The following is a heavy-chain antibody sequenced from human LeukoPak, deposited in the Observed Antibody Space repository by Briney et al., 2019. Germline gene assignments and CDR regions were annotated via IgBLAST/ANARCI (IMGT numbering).Heavy chain of an antibody. CDR2: ISYDESYR. CDR3: AKDLGGSSWYYYNTPLY. V-gene: IGHV3-30-3*01. D-gene: IGHD6-13*01. CDR1: GFTFSSYA. J-gene: IGHJ4*02. Sequence: GGSLRLSCAASGFTFSSYAMHWVRQAPGKGLEWVALISYDESYRYYADSVKGRFTISRAKNTLYLQMNSLRAEDTAVYYCAKDLGGSSWYYYNTPLYWGQGTLVTVSS.